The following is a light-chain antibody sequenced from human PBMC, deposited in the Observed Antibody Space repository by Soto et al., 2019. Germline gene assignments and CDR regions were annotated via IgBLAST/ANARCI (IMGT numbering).Light chain of an antibody. CDR3: CSYAPTRASYV. Sequence: QSVLTQPASVSGSPGQSITISCTGTGSDIGSYNLVSWYQRPPGKAPKLIIYEVTNRPSGVSSRFSGSKSGNTASLTISGLQAEDDADYYCCSYAPTRASYVFGTGTKVTVL. J-gene: IGLJ1*01. CDR1: GSDIGSYNL. V-gene: IGLV2-23*02. CDR2: EVT.